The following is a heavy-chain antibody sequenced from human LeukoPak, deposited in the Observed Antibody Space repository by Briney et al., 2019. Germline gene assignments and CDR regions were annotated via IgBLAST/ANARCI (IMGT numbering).Heavy chain of an antibody. V-gene: IGHV4-39*01. CDR3: ARHQGAPRFGELFDF. CDR1: GGSISSSSYY. Sequence: SETLSLTCTASGGSISSSSYYWGWIRQPPGKGLEWIGSVFHSGRTYYNPSLKSRVTISVDTSKNQFSLRLNSVTAADTAVYYCARHQGAPRFGELFDFWGQGTLVTVSS. J-gene: IGHJ4*02. D-gene: IGHD3-10*01. CDR2: VFHSGRT.